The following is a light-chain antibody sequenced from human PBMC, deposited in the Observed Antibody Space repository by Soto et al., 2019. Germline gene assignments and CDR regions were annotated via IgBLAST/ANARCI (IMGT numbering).Light chain of an antibody. CDR1: QSVSSSY. CDR3: QQYGSSPPP. Sequence: EIVLTQSPGTLSLSPGERATLSCRASQSVSSSYLAWYQQKPGQAPRLLIYGASSRATGIPDWFSGSGSGTDFTLTISRLEPEDFAVYYCQQYGSSPPPFGQGTKVEIK. V-gene: IGKV3-20*01. J-gene: IGKJ1*01. CDR2: GAS.